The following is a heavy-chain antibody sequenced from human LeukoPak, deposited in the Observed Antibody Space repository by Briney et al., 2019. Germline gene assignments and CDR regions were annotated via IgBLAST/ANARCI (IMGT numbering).Heavy chain of an antibody. CDR2: INAGNGNT. Sequence: ASVKVSCKASGYTFTSYAMHWVRQAPGQRLEWMGWINAGNGNTKYSQKIQGRVTITRDTSASTAYMELSSLRSEDTAVYYCARGHYGDYYFDYWGQGTLVTVSS. D-gene: IGHD4-17*01. CDR3: ARGHYGDYYFDY. CDR1: GYTFTSYA. V-gene: IGHV1-3*01. J-gene: IGHJ4*02.